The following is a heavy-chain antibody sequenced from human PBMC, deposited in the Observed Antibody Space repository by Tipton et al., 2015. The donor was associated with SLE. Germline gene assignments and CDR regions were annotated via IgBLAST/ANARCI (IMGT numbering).Heavy chain of an antibody. V-gene: IGHV4-34*01. J-gene: IGHJ4*02. Sequence: GLVKPSETLSLTCAVYGGSFSGYYWTWIRQPPGKGLEWIGSFSYSGSTYYNPSLKSRVTISVDTSKNQFSLKLSSVTAADTAVYYCARLIAASYTCSYWGQGTLVTVSS. D-gene: IGHD6-13*01. CDR3: ARLIAASYTCSY. CDR1: GGSFSGYY. CDR2: FSYSGST.